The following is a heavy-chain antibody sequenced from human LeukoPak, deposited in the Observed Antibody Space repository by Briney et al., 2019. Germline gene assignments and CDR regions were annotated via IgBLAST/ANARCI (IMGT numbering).Heavy chain of an antibody. Sequence: ASVKVSCKASGYTFTSYYMHWVRQAPGQGLEWMGWISAYNGNTNYAQKLQGRVTMTTDTSTSTAYMELRSLRSDDTAVYYCARDIKPIVGASYFDYWGQGTLVTVSS. J-gene: IGHJ4*02. CDR2: ISAYNGNT. V-gene: IGHV1-18*04. CDR3: ARDIKPIVGASYFDY. CDR1: GYTFTSYY. D-gene: IGHD1-26*01.